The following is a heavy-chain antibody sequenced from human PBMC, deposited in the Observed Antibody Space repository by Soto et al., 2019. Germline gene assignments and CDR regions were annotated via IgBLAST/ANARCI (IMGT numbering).Heavy chain of an antibody. J-gene: IGHJ4*02. D-gene: IGHD6-19*01. CDR2: IYYSGST. CDR1: GGSISSSSYY. V-gene: IGHV4-39*01. Sequence: PSETLSLTCTVSGGSISSSSYYWGWIRQPPGKGLEWIGSIYYSGSTYYNPSLKSRVTISVDTSKNQFSLKLSSVTAADTAVYYCARQVGGWAPWYFDYWGQGTLVTVSS. CDR3: ARQVGGWAPWYFDY.